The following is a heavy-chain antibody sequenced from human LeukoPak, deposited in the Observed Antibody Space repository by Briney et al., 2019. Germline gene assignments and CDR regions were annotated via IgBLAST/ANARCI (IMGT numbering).Heavy chain of an antibody. CDR2: LYSGDGA. CDR1: GFTVSSNY. CDR3: ASGARRTSCLDY. V-gene: IGHV3-53*01. D-gene: IGHD2-2*01. J-gene: IGHJ4*02. Sequence: PGGSLRLSCAASGFTVSSNYMSWVRPAPGKGLEWVSVLYSGDGAYYADSVKGRFSISRDNSMNTLYLQMNSLRAEDTAVYYCASGARRTSCLDYWGQGTLVTVSS.